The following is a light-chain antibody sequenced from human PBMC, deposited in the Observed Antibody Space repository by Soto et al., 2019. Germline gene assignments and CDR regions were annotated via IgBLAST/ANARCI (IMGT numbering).Light chain of an antibody. V-gene: IGKV1-16*02. J-gene: IGKJ4*01. CDR1: QGISND. Sequence: DIQMTQSPSSLSASVGDRVTMTCRASQGISNDLAWFQQKPGKAPKSLIYAASNLQSGVPSKFSGSGSGTDFTLTISSLQPEDFATYYCQQYNGYPFTFGGGTKVEIK. CDR3: QQYNGYPFT. CDR2: AAS.